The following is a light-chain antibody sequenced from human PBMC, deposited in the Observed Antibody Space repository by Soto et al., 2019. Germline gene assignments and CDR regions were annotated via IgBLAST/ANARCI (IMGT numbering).Light chain of an antibody. CDR3: SSYTSSSTPVV. Sequence: QSALTQPASVSGSPGQSITISCTGTSSDVGGYNYVSWYQQHPGKAPKLMIYDVSNRPSGVSNRFSGSKSGNTASLTISGLQAEDEVDHYCSSYTSSSTPVVFGGGTKLTVL. V-gene: IGLV2-14*01. J-gene: IGLJ2*01. CDR1: SSDVGGYNY. CDR2: DVS.